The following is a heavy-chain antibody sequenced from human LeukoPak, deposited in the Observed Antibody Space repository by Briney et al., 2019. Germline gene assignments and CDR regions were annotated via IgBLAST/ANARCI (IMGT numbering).Heavy chain of an antibody. CDR3: ARGGYQLLWY. CDR1: GFAFSTYW. Sequence: GGSLRLSCAASGFAFSTYWMSWGRQAPGTGLEWVASIKQDVSEKSYVDSVKGRFTISRDNAKNSLYQQMNSLRAEDTAVYYCARGGYQLLWYWGQGTLVTVSS. D-gene: IGHD2-2*01. J-gene: IGHJ4*02. V-gene: IGHV3-7*04. CDR2: IKQDVSEK.